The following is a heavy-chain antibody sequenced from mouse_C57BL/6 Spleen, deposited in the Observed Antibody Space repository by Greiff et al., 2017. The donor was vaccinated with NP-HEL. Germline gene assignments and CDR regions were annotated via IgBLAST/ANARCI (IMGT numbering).Heavy chain of an antibody. Sequence: EVQLHQSGPELVKPGASVKIPCKASGYTFTDYNMDWVKQSHGKSLEWIGDINPNNGGTIYNQKFKGKATLTVDKSSSTAYMELRSLTSEDTAVYYCARDYGSSYVRAMDYWGQGTSVTVSS. CDR3: ARDYGSSYVRAMDY. V-gene: IGHV1-18*01. J-gene: IGHJ4*01. D-gene: IGHD1-1*01. CDR1: GYTFTDYN. CDR2: INPNNGGT.